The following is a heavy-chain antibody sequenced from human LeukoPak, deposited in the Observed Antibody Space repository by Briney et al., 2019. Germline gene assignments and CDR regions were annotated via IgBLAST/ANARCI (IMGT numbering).Heavy chain of an antibody. D-gene: IGHD3-22*01. V-gene: IGHV4-59*01. CDR3: ARDGRYYYDSSGYYYDI. Sequence: PSETLSLTCTVSGGSISSYYWSWLRQPPGKGLEWIGYIYYSGSTNYNPSLKSRVTISVDTSKNQFSLKLSSVTAADTAVYYCARDGRYYYDSSGYYYDIWGQGTMVTVSS. J-gene: IGHJ3*02. CDR2: IYYSGST. CDR1: GGSISSYY.